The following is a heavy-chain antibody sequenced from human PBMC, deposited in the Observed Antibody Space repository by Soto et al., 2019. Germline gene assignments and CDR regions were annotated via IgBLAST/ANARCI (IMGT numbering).Heavy chain of an antibody. J-gene: IGHJ4*02. CDR2: MSRNGDNT. Sequence: GGSLILSCAASGFTFSSYAMTWVRQAPGKGLEWVSSMSRNGDNTYYADSVKGRFTISRDNSKNTLYLQMNSLRAEDTAIYYCAKDESNSNPLYYFDFWGPGTLVTVSS. CDR1: GFTFSSYA. V-gene: IGHV3-23*01. D-gene: IGHD3-22*01. CDR3: AKDESNSNPLYYFDF.